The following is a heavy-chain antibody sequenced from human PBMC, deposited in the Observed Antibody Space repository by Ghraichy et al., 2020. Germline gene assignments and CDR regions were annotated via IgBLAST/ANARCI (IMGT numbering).Heavy chain of an antibody. J-gene: IGHJ6*02. D-gene: IGHD3-3*01. CDR3: ACTYFDFWSDSSVYGMDV. Sequence: SQTLSLTCTVSGGSIRRYYWSWIRPPAGKGLGCIGRIYISGSINYNPSLKSRVTMSLYTSKNQFSLELSSVTAADTAVYYCACTYFDFWSDSSVYGMDVWGQGTTVTVSS. V-gene: IGHV4-4*07. CDR2: IYISGSI. CDR1: GGSIRRYY.